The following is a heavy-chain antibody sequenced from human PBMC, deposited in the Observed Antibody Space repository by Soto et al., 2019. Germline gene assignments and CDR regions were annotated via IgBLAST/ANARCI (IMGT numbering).Heavy chain of an antibody. CDR3: ARDSPNDYYDSSGSFDI. CDR2: ISSSSSTI. J-gene: IGHJ3*02. D-gene: IGHD3-22*01. V-gene: IGHV3-48*02. Sequence: PGGSLRLSCAASGFTFSSYSMNWFRQAPGKGLEWVSYISSSSSTIYYADSVKGRFTISRDNAKNSLYLQMNSLRDEDTAVYYCARDSPNDYYDSSGSFDIWGQGTMVTVSS. CDR1: GFTFSSYS.